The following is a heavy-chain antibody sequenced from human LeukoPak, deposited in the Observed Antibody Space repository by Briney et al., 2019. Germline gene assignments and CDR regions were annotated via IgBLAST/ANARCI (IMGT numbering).Heavy chain of an antibody. J-gene: IGHJ4*02. CDR2: ISYDGSNK. V-gene: IGHV3-30*18. CDR1: GFTFSSYG. D-gene: IGHD3-22*01. CDR3: AKGAYYDSSGYYLSYFDY. Sequence: GGSLRLSCAASGFTFSSYGMHWVRQAPGKGLEWVAVISYDGSNKYYADSVKGRFTISRDNSKNTLYLQMNSLRAEDTAVYCCAKGAYYDSSGYYLSYFDYWGQGTLVTVSS.